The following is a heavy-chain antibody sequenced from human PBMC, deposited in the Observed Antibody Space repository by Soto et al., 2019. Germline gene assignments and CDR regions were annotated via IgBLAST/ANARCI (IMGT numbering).Heavy chain of an antibody. CDR3: AREAVTPSGDNWFDP. J-gene: IGHJ5*02. D-gene: IGHD4-17*01. V-gene: IGHV4-30-4*01. CDR1: GGSISSGDYY. Sequence: SETLSLTCTVSGGSISSGDYYWSWIRQPPGKGLEWIGYIYYSGSTYYNPSLKSRVTISVDTSKNQFSLKLSSVTAADTAVYYCAREAVTPSGDNWFDPWGQGTLVTSPQ. CDR2: IYYSGST.